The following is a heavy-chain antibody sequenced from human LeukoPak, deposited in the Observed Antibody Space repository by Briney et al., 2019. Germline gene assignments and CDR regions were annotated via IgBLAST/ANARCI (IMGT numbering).Heavy chain of an antibody. V-gene: IGHV1-69*05. CDR3: ARDHGDYVGSYFDY. Sequence: SVRVSCKASGGTFSSYAISWVRQAPGQGLEWMGRIIPIFGTANYAQKFQGRVTITTDESTSTAYMELSSLRSEDTAVYYCARDHGDYVGSYFDYWGQGTLVTVSS. D-gene: IGHD4-17*01. J-gene: IGHJ4*02. CDR2: IIPIFGTA. CDR1: GGTFSSYA.